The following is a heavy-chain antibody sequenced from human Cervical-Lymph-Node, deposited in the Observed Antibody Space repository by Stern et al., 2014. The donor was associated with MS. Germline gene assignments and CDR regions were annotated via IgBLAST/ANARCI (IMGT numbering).Heavy chain of an antibody. CDR2: IYTDDST. V-gene: IGHV3-53*01. J-gene: IGHJ3*02. D-gene: IGHD3-3*01. CDR3: ARAIFGVNTAAMAPDAFDT. Sequence: EVQLVESGGGLLQPGGSLRLSCAAPGFTVSNNYMSWVRQGPGKGLEWVSLIYTDDSTYYAGSVKGRFTSSRDSSKNKLFLQMNSLRAEDTAVYYCARAIFGVNTAAMAPDAFDTWGQGTMVTVSS. CDR1: GFTVSNNY.